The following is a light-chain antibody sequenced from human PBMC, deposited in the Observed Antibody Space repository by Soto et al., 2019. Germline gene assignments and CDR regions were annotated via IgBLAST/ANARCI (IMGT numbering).Light chain of an antibody. V-gene: IGKV3-20*01. J-gene: IGKJ4*01. CDR1: QSISRSF. CDR3: QQYGSSPPLT. Sequence: EFVLTQSPGKLSLSPGERATLSCRASQSISRSFLAWYQQKPGQAPRLLIYGASSRGTGIPDRFSGSGSGTDFPLTISRLEPEDFAVYYCQQYGSSPPLTFGGGTKVEIK. CDR2: GAS.